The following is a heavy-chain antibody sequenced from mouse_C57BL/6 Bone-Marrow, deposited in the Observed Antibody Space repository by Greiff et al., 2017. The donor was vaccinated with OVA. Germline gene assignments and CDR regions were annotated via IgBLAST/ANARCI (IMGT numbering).Heavy chain of an antibody. CDR2: ISSGGSYT. CDR3: ARQGDGYFLFAY. J-gene: IGHJ3*01. CDR1: GFTFSSYG. V-gene: IGHV5-6*02. D-gene: IGHD2-3*01. Sequence: DVMLVESGGDLVKPGGSLKLSCAASGFTFSSYGMSWVRQTPDKRLGWVATISSGGSYTYYPDSVKGRFTIARDNAKNTLYLQSSSLKSEDTAMYYCARQGDGYFLFAYWGQGTLVTVSA.